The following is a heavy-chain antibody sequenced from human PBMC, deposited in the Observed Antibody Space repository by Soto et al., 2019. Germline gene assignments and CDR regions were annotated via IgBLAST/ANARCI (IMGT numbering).Heavy chain of an antibody. CDR3: ARPLIGNTVDL. V-gene: IGHV1-46*01. J-gene: IGHJ3*01. D-gene: IGHD1-7*01. CDR2: VDPSRGSA. Sequence: QAQLLQSGAEVKKPGASVKVSCKASGYTFINYFIHWVRQAPGQRLEWIGMVDPSRGSADYAQKFQGRVTMTTDVSTRTVFMDLSSLRSEDTAVYYCARPLIGNTVDLWGQGTTVIVSS. CDR1: GYTFINYF.